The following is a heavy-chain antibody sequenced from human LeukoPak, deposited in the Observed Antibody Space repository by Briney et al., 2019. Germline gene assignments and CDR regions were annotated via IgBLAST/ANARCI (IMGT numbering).Heavy chain of an antibody. J-gene: IGHJ4*02. V-gene: IGHV3-9*01. Sequence: PGRSLRLSCAASGFTFDDYAMHWVRQAPGKGLEWVSGITWNSGGIGYADSVKGRFTISRDNAKNSLFLQMNSLRAEDTALYYCAKDRYDSSSWYALDYWGQGTLVTVSS. CDR3: AKDRYDSSSWYALDY. CDR1: GFTFDDYA. D-gene: IGHD6-13*01. CDR2: ITWNSGGI.